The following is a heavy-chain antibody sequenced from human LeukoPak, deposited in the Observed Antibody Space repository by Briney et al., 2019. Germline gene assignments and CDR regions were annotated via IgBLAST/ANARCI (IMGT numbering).Heavy chain of an antibody. D-gene: IGHD2-8*02. CDR1: GFTFSSYS. J-gene: IGHJ3*02. V-gene: IGHV3-21*01. CDR3: ARGGTGALYADDAFDI. CDR2: ISSSSSYI. Sequence: GGSLRLSCAASGFTFSSYSINWVRQAPGKGLEWVSSISSSSSYIYYADSVKGRFTISRDNAKNSLYLQMNSLRAEDTAVYYCARGGTGALYADDAFDIWGQGTMVTVSS.